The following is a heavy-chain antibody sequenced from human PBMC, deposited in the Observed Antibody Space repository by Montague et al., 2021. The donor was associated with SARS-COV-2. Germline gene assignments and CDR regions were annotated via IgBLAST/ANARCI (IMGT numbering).Heavy chain of an antibody. D-gene: IGHD2-15*01. V-gene: IGHV4-39*01. CDR2: IYYSGST. CDR3: ARSGRQRGHTTFDY. Sequence: SETLSLTCTVSGGSISSSSYYWGWIRQPPGKGLEWIGSIYYSGSTYYNPSLKSRVTISVDTSKNQFSLKLGSVTAADTAVYYCARSGRQRGHTTFDYWGQGTLVTVSS. J-gene: IGHJ4*02. CDR1: GGSISSSSYY.